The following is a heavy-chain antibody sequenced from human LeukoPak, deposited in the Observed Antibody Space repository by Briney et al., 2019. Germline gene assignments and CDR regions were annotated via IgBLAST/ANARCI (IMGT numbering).Heavy chain of an antibody. CDR3: ARGQAFDL. CDR1: GGSFSGYY. J-gene: IGHJ2*01. V-gene: IGHV4-34*01. Sequence: SETLSLTCAVYGGSFSGYYWSWIRQPPGKGLEWIGEINHSGSTNYNPSLKSRVTISVDTSKNQFSLKLSSVTAADTAVYYCARGQAFDLWGCGTLVTVSS. CDR2: INHSGST.